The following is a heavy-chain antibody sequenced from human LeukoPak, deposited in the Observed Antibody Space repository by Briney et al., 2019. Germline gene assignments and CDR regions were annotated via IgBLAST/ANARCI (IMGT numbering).Heavy chain of an antibody. CDR2: IRYDGSNK. J-gene: IGHJ5*02. CDR1: GFTFSSYG. CDR3: AKGFSTYVYNWFDP. D-gene: IGHD3-16*01. V-gene: IGHV3-30*02. Sequence: GGSLRVSCAASGFTFSSYGMHWVRQAPGKGLEWVAFIRYDGSNKFYADSVKGRFTISRDNSKNTLDLQMNSLRAEDTAVYYCAKGFSTYVYNWFDPWGQGTLVTVSS.